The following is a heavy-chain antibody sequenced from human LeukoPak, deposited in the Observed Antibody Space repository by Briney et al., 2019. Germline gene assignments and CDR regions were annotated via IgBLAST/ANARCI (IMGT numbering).Heavy chain of an antibody. CDR3: AELGITMIGGV. CDR2: ISSSGSTI. CDR1: GFTFSRYE. D-gene: IGHD3-10*02. Sequence: GGSLRLSCAASGFTFSRYEMNGVRQAPGKGLEWVSYISSSGSTIYYADSVKGRFTISRDNAKNSLYLQMNSLRAEDTAVYYCAELGITMIGGVWGKGTTVTISS. J-gene: IGHJ6*04. V-gene: IGHV3-48*03.